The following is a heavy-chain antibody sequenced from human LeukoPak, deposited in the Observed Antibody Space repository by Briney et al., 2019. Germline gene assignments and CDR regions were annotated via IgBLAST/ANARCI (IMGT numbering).Heavy chain of an antibody. CDR2: INHSGST. Sequence: PSETLSLTCAVYGGSFSGYYWSWIRQPPGKGLEWIGEINHSGSTNYNPSLKSRVTISVDTSKNQFSLKLSSVTAADTAVYYCAREVTMVRGVHFDIWGQGTMVTVSS. D-gene: IGHD3-10*01. CDR3: AREVTMVRGVHFDI. V-gene: IGHV4-34*01. J-gene: IGHJ3*02. CDR1: GGSFSGYY.